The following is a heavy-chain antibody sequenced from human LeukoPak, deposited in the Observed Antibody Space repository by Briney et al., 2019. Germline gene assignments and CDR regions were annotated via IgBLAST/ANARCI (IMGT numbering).Heavy chain of an antibody. V-gene: IGHV3-74*01. Sequence: GGSLRLSCAASGFTFSSYLMHWVRQAPGKGLVWVSRITGDGSNTLYADSVQGRFTISRVNAKNTLYLQMNSLRAEDTAVYYCATDRGGWTTWGQGTLVTVSS. D-gene: IGHD3-10*01. CDR1: GFTFSSYL. J-gene: IGHJ5*02. CDR3: ATDRGGWTT. CDR2: ITGDGSNT.